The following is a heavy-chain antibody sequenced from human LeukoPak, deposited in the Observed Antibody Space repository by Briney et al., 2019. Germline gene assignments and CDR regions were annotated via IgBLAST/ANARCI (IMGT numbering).Heavy chain of an antibody. CDR1: GFIFSNYY. V-gene: IGHV3-21*06. Sequence: GGSLRLSCAASGFIFSNYYLNWVRQAPGRGLEWVSCIHGSASYNYYADSVKGRFTISRDSAKNSLYLEMSSLRVEDTAVYYCVRAFGGYDSQRFYYNMDVWGKGTTVTVSS. D-gene: IGHD5-12*01. CDR2: IHGSASYN. CDR3: VRAFGGYDSQRFYYNMDV. J-gene: IGHJ6*03.